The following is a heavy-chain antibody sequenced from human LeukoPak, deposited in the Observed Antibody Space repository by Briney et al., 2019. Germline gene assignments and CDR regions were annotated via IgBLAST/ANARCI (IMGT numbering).Heavy chain of an antibody. CDR2: ISGSGGST. CDR1: GFTFSSYA. J-gene: IGHJ6*02. D-gene: IGHD4-17*01. V-gene: IGHV3-23*01. Sequence: GGSLRLSCAASGFTFSSYAMSWVRQAPGKGLEWVSAISGSGGSTYYADSVKGRFTISRDNSKNTLYLQMNSLRAEDTAVYYCARSRVDGDYYYYYGMDVWGQGTTVTVSS. CDR3: ARSRVDGDYYYYYGMDV.